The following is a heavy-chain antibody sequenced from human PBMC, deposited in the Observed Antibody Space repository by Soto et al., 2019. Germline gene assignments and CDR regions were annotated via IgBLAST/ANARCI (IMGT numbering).Heavy chain of an antibody. J-gene: IGHJ5*02. CDR1: GGTFSSNA. Sequence: QVQLVQSGAEVKKPGSSVKVSCKASGGTFSSNAISWVRQAPGQGLEWMGGIIPIFGTANYAQKFQGRVTITADESTSTAYMDLSSLRSEDTAVYYCARGNHYDSTGYYNNWFDPWGQGTLVTVSS. CDR3: ARGNHYDSTGYYNNWFDP. V-gene: IGHV1-69*12. D-gene: IGHD3-22*01. CDR2: IIPIFGTA.